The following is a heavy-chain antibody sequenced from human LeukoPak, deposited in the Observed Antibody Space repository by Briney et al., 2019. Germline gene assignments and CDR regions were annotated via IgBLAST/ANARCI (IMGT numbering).Heavy chain of an antibody. CDR1: GFTFSSYA. Sequence: PGGSLRLSCAASGFTFSSYAMHWVRQAPGKGLEWVAVISYDGSNKYYADSVKGRFTISRDNSKNTLYLQMNSLRADDTALYYCAKDRGYYSFDYWGQGTLVTVSS. V-gene: IGHV3-30-3*01. D-gene: IGHD3-3*01. J-gene: IGHJ4*02. CDR2: ISYDGSNK. CDR3: AKDRGYYSFDY.